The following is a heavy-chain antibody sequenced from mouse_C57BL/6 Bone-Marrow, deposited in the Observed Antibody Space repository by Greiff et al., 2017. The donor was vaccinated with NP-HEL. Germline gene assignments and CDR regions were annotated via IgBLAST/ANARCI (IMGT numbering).Heavy chain of an antibody. CDR2: IHPNSGST. J-gene: IGHJ3*01. CDR1: GYTFTSYW. V-gene: IGHV1-64*01. Sequence: QVQLQQPGAELVKPGASVKLSCKASGYTFTSYWMHWVKQRPGQGLEWIGMIHPNSGSTNYNEKFKSKAPLTVDKYSSTAYMQLSSLTSEDSAVYYCAPLYYYGSSPFAYWGQGTLVTVSA. CDR3: APLYYYGSSPFAY. D-gene: IGHD1-1*01.